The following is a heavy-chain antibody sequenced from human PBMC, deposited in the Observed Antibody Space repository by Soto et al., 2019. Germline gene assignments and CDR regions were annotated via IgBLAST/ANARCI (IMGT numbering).Heavy chain of an antibody. CDR3: AGTVEIPYYHGMDV. J-gene: IGHJ6*02. D-gene: IGHD4-4*01. CDR2: LIHGGST. CDR1: GSSLGAFH. Sequence: QVHLEQWGAGLLKPSETLSLTCAIYGSSLGAFHWTWIRQPPGKGLEWIGELIHGGSTTYNPSLKSRVTFSLDTSKSQFSLHLLSVTAADTAVYYCAGTVEIPYYHGMDVWGQGTTVTVSS. V-gene: IGHV4-34*12.